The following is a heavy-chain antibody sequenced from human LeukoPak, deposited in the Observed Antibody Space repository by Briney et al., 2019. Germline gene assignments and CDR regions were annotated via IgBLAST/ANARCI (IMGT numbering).Heavy chain of an antibody. V-gene: IGHV3-11*06. D-gene: IGHD3-9*01. CDR3: ARDILTGPHYFDY. CDR1: GFTFSDYY. J-gene: IGHJ4*02. Sequence: PGGSLRLSCAASGFTFSDYYMSWIRQAPGKGLERDSYISSSSSYTNYADSVKGRFTISRDNAKNSLFLQMNSLRAEDTAVYYCARDILTGPHYFDYWGQGTLVTVSS. CDR2: ISSSSSYT.